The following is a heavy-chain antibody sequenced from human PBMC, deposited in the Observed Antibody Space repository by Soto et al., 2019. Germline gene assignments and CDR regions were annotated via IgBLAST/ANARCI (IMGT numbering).Heavy chain of an antibody. Sequence: SETLSLTCTVSGGSISSSSYYWGWIRQPPGKGLEWIGSIYYSGSTYYNPSLKSRVTISVDTSKNQFSLKLSSVTAADTAVYYCARRRIKITMVRGVIEGFRGHWFDPWGQGTLVTVSS. J-gene: IGHJ5*02. CDR2: IYYSGST. D-gene: IGHD3-10*01. V-gene: IGHV4-39*01. CDR3: ARRRIKITMVRGVIEGFRGHWFDP. CDR1: GGSISSSSYY.